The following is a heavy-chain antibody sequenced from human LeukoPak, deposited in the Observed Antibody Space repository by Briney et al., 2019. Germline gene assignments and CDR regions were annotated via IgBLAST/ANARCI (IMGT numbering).Heavy chain of an antibody. Sequence: ASVKVSCKASGYTFTSYGISWVQQAPGQGLKGMGWISAYNGNTNYAQKLQGRVTMTTDTSTSTAYMELRSLRSDDTAVYYCARVGKYSSSSTANPWGQGTLVTVSS. CDR3: ARVGKYSSSSTANP. D-gene: IGHD6-13*01. J-gene: IGHJ5*02. CDR1: GYTFTSYG. CDR2: ISAYNGNT. V-gene: IGHV1-18*01.